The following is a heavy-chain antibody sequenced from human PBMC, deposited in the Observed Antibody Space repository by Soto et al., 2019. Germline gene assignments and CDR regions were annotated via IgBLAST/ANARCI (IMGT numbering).Heavy chain of an antibody. D-gene: IGHD3-3*01. CDR1: GGSISNGGYY. V-gene: IGHV4-31*03. J-gene: IGHJ6*02. CDR3: DRPATDLWSGHEGMDL. Sequence: PSETLSLTCTVSGGSISNGGYYWTWIRQHPGKGLEWIGYIYYSGSTYYNPSLKSRVTISVDTSKNQFSLKLTSVTAADTAVYYCDRPATDLWSGHEGMDLWGQGTTVTVSS. CDR2: IYYSGST.